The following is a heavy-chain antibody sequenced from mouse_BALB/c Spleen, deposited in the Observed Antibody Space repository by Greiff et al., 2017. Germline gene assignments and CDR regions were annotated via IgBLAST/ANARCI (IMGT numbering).Heavy chain of an antibody. CDR3: ARNYDGYYWFAY. J-gene: IGHJ3*01. V-gene: IGHV2-2*02. CDR1: GFSLTSYG. D-gene: IGHD2-3*01. Sequence: VKLVESGPGLVQPSQSLSITCTVSGFSLTSYGVHWVRQSPGKGLEWLGVIWSGGSTDYNAAFISRLSISKDNSKSQVFFKMNSLQANDTAIYYCARNYDGYYWFAYWGQGTLVTVSA. CDR2: IWSGGST.